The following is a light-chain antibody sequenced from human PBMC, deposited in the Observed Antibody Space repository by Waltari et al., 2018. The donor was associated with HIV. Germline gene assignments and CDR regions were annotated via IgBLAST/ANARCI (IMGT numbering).Light chain of an antibody. V-gene: IGLV1-51*01. CDR3: GTWDSSLSAGL. CDR2: DNN. Sequence: QSVLPQPPSVSAAPGQKVTISCSGSSPNIGNNYVSWYQQLPGTAPKLLIYDNNKRPSGIPDRFSGSKSGTSATLGITGLQTGDEADYYCGTWDSSLSAGLFGGGTKLTVL. J-gene: IGLJ2*01. CDR1: SPNIGNNY.